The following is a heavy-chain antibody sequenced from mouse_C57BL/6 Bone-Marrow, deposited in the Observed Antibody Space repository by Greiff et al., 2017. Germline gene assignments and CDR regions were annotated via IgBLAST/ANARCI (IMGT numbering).Heavy chain of an antibody. Sequence: EVMLVESGGDLVKPGGSLKLSCAASGFTFSSYGMSWVRQTPDKRLEWVATISSGGSYTYYPDSVKGRFTISRDNAKNTLYLQMSSLKSEDTAMYCLARRCLDYWGQGTTLTVSS. CDR3: ARRCLDY. V-gene: IGHV5-6*02. CDR2: ISSGGSYT. CDR1: GFTFSSYG. J-gene: IGHJ2*01.